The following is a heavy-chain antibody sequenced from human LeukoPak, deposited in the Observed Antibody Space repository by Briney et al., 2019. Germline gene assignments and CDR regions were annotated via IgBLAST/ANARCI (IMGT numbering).Heavy chain of an antibody. J-gene: IGHJ3*02. CDR2: IESKTDGGTT. V-gene: IGHV3-15*04. CDR3: TTDPVRGYYDSSGVLFDI. D-gene: IGHD3-22*01. Sequence: GGSLRLSCAASGFTFSNAWMSWVRQAPGKGLEWVGRIESKTDGGTTDYAAPVKGRFTISRDDSKNTLYLQMNSLKTEDTAVYYCTTDPVRGYYDSSGVLFDIWGQGTMVTVSS. CDR1: GFTFSNAW.